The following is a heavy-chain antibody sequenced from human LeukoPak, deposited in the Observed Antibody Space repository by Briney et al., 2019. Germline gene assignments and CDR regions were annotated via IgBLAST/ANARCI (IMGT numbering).Heavy chain of an antibody. V-gene: IGHV3-21*01. CDR2: ISSSSSYI. D-gene: IGHD4-17*01. CDR3: ARDKAYGAGGMDV. CDR1: GFTFSSYS. Sequence: GGPLRLSCAASGFTFSSYSMNWVRQAPGKGLEWVSSISSSSSYIYYADSVKGRFTISRDNAKNSLYLQMNSLRAEDTAVYYCARDKAYGAGGMDVWGKGTRSPSPQ. J-gene: IGHJ6*04.